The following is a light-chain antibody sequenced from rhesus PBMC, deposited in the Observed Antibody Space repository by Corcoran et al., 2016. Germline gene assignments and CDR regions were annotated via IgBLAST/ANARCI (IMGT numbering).Light chain of an antibody. J-gene: IGKJ1*01. Sequence: EIVMTQSPATLALSSGERATLSCRASQSITPSLDWYQQRPGQAPGLRLTGASNRAPGHPDMFSGSGCGTEFTLTISSLEPEDVGIYFCLQSAYWPRTFGQGTKVEI. CDR2: GAS. CDR3: LQSAYWPRT. V-gene: IGKV3-24*03. CDR1: QSITPS.